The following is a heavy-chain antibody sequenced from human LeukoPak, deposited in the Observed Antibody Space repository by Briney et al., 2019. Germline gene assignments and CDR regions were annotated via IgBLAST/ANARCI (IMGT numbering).Heavy chain of an antibody. CDR1: GFTFSSYS. V-gene: IGHV3-21*01. CDR3: AREAGIAAAALDY. Sequence: PGGSLRLSCAASGFTFSSYSMNWVRQAPGKGLEWVSSISSSSSYIYYADSVKGRFTISRDNAKNSLYLQMTSLRAEDTAVYYCAREAGIAAAALDYWGQGTLVTVSS. J-gene: IGHJ4*02. CDR2: ISSSSSYI. D-gene: IGHD6-13*01.